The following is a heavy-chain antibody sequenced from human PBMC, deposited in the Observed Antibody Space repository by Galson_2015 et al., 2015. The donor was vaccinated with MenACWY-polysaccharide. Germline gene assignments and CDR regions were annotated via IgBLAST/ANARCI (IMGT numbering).Heavy chain of an antibody. CDR2: IFPDNSDP. Sequence: QSGAEVKKPGESLQISCKASGYIFNNYWIGWVRQMPDKDLEWMGRIFPDNSDPRYSPSFQGQVTVSVDKSTSTAYLHLSGLKASDTGMYYCARLRGLGGQFYCDFWGQGSLVTVSS. CDR1: GYIFNNYW. V-gene: IGHV5-51*03. J-gene: IGHJ4*02. CDR3: ARLRGLGGQFYCDF. D-gene: IGHD4-23*01.